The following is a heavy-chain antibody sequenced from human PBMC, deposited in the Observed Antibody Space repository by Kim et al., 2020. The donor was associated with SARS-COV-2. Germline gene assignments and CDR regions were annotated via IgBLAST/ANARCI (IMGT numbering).Heavy chain of an antibody. D-gene: IGHD5-12*01. CDR1: GFTFSSYA. V-gene: IGHV3-30-3*01. J-gene: IGHJ6*02. Sequence: GGSLRLSCAASGFTFSSYAMHWVRQAPGKGLEWVAVISYDGSNKYYADSVKGRFTISRDNSKNTLYLQMNSLRAEDTAVYYCASSESGNYYYGMDVWGQGTTVTVSS. CDR2: ISYDGSNK. CDR3: ASSESGNYYYGMDV.